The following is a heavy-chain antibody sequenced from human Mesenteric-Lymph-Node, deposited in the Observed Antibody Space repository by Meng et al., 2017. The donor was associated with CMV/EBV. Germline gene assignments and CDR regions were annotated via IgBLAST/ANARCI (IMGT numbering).Heavy chain of an antibody. CDR3: ARAVRGWFDP. Sequence: GESLKISCAASGFTFSSYSMNWVRQAPGKGLEWVSSISSSSSYIYYADSVKGRFTISRDNAKNSLYLQMNSLRVEDMAVYYCARAVRGWFDPWGQGTLVTVSS. J-gene: IGHJ5*02. V-gene: IGHV3-21*01. CDR1: GFTFSSYS. CDR2: ISSSSSYI. D-gene: IGHD3-10*02.